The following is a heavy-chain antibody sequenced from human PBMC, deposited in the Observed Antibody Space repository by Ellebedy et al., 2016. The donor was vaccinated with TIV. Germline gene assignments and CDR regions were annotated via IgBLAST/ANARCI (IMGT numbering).Heavy chain of an antibody. D-gene: IGHD7-27*01. J-gene: IGHJ4*02. CDR2: ISWNSGSI. CDR3: AKGPMGTYYFDY. V-gene: IGHV3-9*01. Sequence: SLKISCAASGFSFDDYAMHWVRQAPGKGLEWVSGISWNSGSIGYADSVKGRFTISRDNSKHSLYLQMNSLRTEDTALYYCAKGPMGTYYFDYWGQGTLVTVSS. CDR1: GFSFDDYA.